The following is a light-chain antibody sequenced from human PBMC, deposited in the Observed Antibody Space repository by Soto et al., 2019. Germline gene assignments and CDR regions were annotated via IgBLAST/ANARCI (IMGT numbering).Light chain of an antibody. V-gene: IGLV2-8*01. CDR2: EVS. CDR1: SSDVGGYNY. CDR3: TSYAGSNNYV. Sequence: QSVLTQVPSPSGSPGQSVTISCTGTSSDVGGYNYVSWYQQHPGKAPKLMIYEVSKRPSGVPDRFSGSKSGNTASLTVSGLQAEDEADYYCTSYAGSNNYVFGTGTKVTVL. J-gene: IGLJ1*01.